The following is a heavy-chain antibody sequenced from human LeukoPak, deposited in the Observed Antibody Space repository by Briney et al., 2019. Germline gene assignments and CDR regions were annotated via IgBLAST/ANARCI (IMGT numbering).Heavy chain of an antibody. CDR1: GFTLSSYS. Sequence: GSLRLSCAASGFTLSSYSMNWVRQAPGKGLEWIGNIFYSGSTYYSPSLRSRVTISLDTSRNQFSLKLNSVTAADTAVYYCAKSNGYGLVDIWGQGTMVTVSS. V-gene: IGHV4-59*12. CDR2: IFYSGST. J-gene: IGHJ3*02. D-gene: IGHD3-10*01. CDR3: AKSNGYGLVDI.